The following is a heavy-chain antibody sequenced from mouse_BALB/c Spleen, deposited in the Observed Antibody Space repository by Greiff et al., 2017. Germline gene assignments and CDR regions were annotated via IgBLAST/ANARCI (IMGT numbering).Heavy chain of an antibody. J-gene: IGHJ2*01. CDR3: ARHKTTVVASFDY. CDR2: ISNGGGST. D-gene: IGHD1-1*01. V-gene: IGHV5-12-2*01. Sequence: EVQRVESGGGLVQPGGSLKLSCAASGFTFSSYTMSWVRQTPEKRLEWVAYISNGGGSTYYPDTVKGRFTISRDNAKNTLYLQMSSLKSEDTAMYYCARHKTTVVASFDYWGQGTTLTVSS. CDR1: GFTFSSYT.